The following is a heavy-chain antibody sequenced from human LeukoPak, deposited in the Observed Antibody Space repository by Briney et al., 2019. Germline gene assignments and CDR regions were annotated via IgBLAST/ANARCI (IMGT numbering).Heavy chain of an antibody. D-gene: IGHD2-2*01. CDR1: GYTFTGYY. V-gene: IGHV1-2*02. J-gene: IGHJ4*02. Sequence: ASVKVSCKASGYTFTGYYMHGVRQAPGQGFEGMGWINPNSGGTNYAQKFQGRATMTRSTSISTAPLELSRLRSGDTAVSYCARANPLYCGSTTCLFDYWGQGTLVTVS. CDR3: ARANPLYCGSTTCLFDY. CDR2: INPNSGGT.